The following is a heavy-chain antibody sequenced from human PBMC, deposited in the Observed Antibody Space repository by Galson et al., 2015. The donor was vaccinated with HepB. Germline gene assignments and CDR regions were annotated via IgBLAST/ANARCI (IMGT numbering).Heavy chain of an antibody. D-gene: IGHD3-3*01. V-gene: IGHV3-30-3*01. CDR3: ARGTPFWSGFLDY. J-gene: IGHJ4*02. CDR1: GFTFSSYA. Sequence: SLRLSCAASGFTFSSYAMHWVRQAPGKGLEWVAVISFDGSKKYYADSVKGRFTISRDNSKNTLHLQMKSLRAEDTAVYYCARGTPFWSGFLDYWGQGTLVTVSS. CDR2: ISFDGSKK.